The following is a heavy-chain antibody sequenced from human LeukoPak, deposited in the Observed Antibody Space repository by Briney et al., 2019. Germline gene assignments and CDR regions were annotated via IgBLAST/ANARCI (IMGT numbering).Heavy chain of an antibody. CDR1: GRSISSYY. J-gene: IGHJ3*02. V-gene: IGHV4-59*01. Sequence: SETLSLTCTVSGRSISSYYWSWIRQPPGKGLEYIAYIYYSGYTNYNPSLKSRVTISVYTSKNQFSLQLSSVTAADTAIYYCARGHKAFDIWGQGTMVTVSS. CDR2: IYYSGYT. CDR3: ARGHKAFDI.